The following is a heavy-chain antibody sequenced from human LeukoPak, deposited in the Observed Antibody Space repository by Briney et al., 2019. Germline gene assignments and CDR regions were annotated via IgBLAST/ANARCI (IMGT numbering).Heavy chain of an antibody. CDR1: GYTFTGYY. CDR2: INPNSGGT. V-gene: IGHV1-2*02. Sequence: ASVKVSCKASGYTFTGYYMHWVRQAPGQGLEWMGWINPNSGGTNYAQKFQGRVTMTRDTSISTAYMELSRLRSDDTAVYYCARDAWGYCSGGSCYVGGAFDIWGQGTVVTVSS. D-gene: IGHD2-15*01. CDR3: ARDAWGYCSGGSCYVGGAFDI. J-gene: IGHJ3*02.